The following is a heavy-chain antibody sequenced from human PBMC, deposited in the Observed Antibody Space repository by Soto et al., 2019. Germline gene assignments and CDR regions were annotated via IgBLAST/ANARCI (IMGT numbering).Heavy chain of an antibody. V-gene: IGHV1-2*02. Sequence: ASVKVSCKASGFTFSDYYMHWVREAPGQGLEWMGWLNPKSGGTTYAQKFQGRLTLSRDTSINTAYMELSRLSIDDTALYYCAREHYQVLSDGMDVWGQGTTVTVSS. J-gene: IGHJ6*02. CDR3: AREHYQVLSDGMDV. D-gene: IGHD2-2*01. CDR1: GFTFSDYY. CDR2: LNPKSGGT.